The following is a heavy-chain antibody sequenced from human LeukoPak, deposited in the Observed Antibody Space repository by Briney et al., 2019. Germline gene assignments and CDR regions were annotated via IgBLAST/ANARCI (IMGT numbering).Heavy chain of an antibody. J-gene: IGHJ4*02. Sequence: SETLSLTCTVSGGSVSGDGYYWSWIRQPPGKGLESIGYIFYSGSTYYNPSLKSRVTISVDTSKNQFSLKLSSVTAADTAVYYCARVREAYDYVWGSYREYYFDYWGQGTLVTVSS. CDR2: IFYSGST. D-gene: IGHD3-16*02. CDR1: GGSVSGDGYY. V-gene: IGHV4-61*08. CDR3: ARVREAYDYVWGSYREYYFDY.